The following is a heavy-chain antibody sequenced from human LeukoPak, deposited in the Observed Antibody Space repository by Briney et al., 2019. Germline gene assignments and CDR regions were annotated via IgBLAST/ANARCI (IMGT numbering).Heavy chain of an antibody. D-gene: IGHD4-17*01. Sequence: PGGSLRLSCAASGFTFSSFALHWVRQAPGKGLEWVAVISFDGSNKYYADSVKGRFTISRDNSKNTLYLQMSSLRAGDTAVYYCARAETTVTTPYYYGMDVWGQGTTVTVSS. CDR3: ARAETTVTTPYYYGMDV. CDR1: GFTFSSFA. J-gene: IGHJ6*02. CDR2: ISFDGSNK. V-gene: IGHV3-30-3*01.